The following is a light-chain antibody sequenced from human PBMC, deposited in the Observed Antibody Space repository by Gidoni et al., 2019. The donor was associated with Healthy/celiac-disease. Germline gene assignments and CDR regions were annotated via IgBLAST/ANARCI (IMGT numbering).Light chain of an antibody. J-gene: IGKJ1*01. CDR1: QSISSW. CDR3: QQDNSYPWT. V-gene: IGKV1-5*03. Sequence: DIQMPQSPSTLPASVGDRVTITCRASQSISSWLAWYQQKPGKAPKLLSYKASSLESGVPSRFSGSGSGTEFTLTISSLQPEDCATYYCQQDNSYPWTFGQGTKVEIK. CDR2: KAS.